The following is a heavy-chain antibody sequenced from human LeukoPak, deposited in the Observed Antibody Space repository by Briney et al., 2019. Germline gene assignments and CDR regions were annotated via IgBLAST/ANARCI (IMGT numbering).Heavy chain of an antibody. CDR2: IAQDGGEK. V-gene: IGHV3-7*01. D-gene: IGHD3-9*01. CDR3: ARNDWGSLDY. J-gene: IGHJ4*02. Sequence: PGGSLRLSCAASGPAFTWSWMSWVRQAPGKRLEWVASIAQDGGEKVFLGSVKGRFFISKDNARNSLYLDMNNVRVDDTAVYYCARNDWGSLDYWGQGTLVTVSS. CDR1: GPAFTWSW.